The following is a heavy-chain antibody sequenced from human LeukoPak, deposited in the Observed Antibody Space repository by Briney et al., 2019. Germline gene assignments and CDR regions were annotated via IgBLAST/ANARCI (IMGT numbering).Heavy chain of an antibody. CDR2: IYYSGST. J-gene: IGHJ4*02. CDR3: ARGEVGCSSTSCRYSFDY. CDR1: GGSISSYY. D-gene: IGHD2-2*01. V-gene: IGHV4-59*12. Sequence: SETLSLTCTVSGGSISSYYWSWIRQPPGKGLEWIGYIYYSGSTNYNPSLKSRVTISVDTSKNQFSLKLSSVTAADTAVYYCARGEVGCSSTSCRYSFDYWGQGTLVTVSS.